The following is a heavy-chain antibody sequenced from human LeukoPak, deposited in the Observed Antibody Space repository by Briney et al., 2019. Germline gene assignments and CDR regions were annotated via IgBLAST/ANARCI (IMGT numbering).Heavy chain of an antibody. CDR2: IYYSGST. Sequence: PSQTLSLTCTVSGGSISSGGYYWSWIRQHPGKGLEWIGYIYYSGSTYYNPSLKSRVTISVDTSKNQFSLKLSSVTAADTAVYYCARVSRQNWNSWSHDSTGIDYWGQGTLVTVSS. V-gene: IGHV4-31*03. J-gene: IGHJ4*02. CDR1: GGSISSGGYY. D-gene: IGHD1-7*01. CDR3: ARVSRQNWNSWSHDSTGIDY.